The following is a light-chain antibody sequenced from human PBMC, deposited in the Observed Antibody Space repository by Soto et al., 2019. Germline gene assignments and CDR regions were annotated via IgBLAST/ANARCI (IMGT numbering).Light chain of an antibody. Sequence: DIVLTQSPGTLSLSPGERATLSCRASQIISSTYLGWYQQKPGQAPRLLIYGASSRATGIPDRFSGSGSGTDFTLTISSREPEDFAVYYCQHYGTSLYTFGQGTKLEIK. CDR1: QIISSTY. CDR3: QHYGTSLYT. V-gene: IGKV3-20*01. CDR2: GAS. J-gene: IGKJ2*01.